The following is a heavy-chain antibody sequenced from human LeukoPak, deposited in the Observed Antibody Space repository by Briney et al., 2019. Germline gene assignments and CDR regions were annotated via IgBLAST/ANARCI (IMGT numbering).Heavy chain of an antibody. V-gene: IGHV4-4*02. J-gene: IGHJ4*02. D-gene: IGHD6-19*01. CDR1: GGSISSNNW. Sequence: SETLSLTCAVSGGSISSNNWWSWVRQPPGKGLEWIGEIYHDGSFNYNPSLERRVIISEDKSKNHFSLRLSSVTAADTAVYYCARVGAYTSGSYGLDYWGQGTLVTVSS. CDR2: IYHDGSF. CDR3: ARVGAYTSGSYGLDY.